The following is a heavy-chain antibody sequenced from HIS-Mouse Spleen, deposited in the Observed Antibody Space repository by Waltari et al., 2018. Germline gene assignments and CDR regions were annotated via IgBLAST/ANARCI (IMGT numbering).Heavy chain of an antibody. D-gene: IGHD3-22*01. V-gene: IGHV1-69*01. CDR3: ARFGYYYDSSGPYYFDY. CDR1: GGTFSSYA. Sequence: QVQLVQSGAEVKKPGSSVKFSCKASGGTFSSYAISWVRQAPGQGLEGMGGIIPIFGTANYAQKFQGRVTITADESTSTAYMELSSLRSEDTAVYYCARFGYYYDSSGPYYFDYWGQGTLVTVSS. CDR2: IIPIFGTA. J-gene: IGHJ4*02.